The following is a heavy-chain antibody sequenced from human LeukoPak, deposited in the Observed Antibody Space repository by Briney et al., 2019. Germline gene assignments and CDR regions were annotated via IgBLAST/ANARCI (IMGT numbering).Heavy chain of an antibody. CDR3: ARDRIRYSGYDSAPTPFDY. J-gene: IGHJ4*02. CDR2: IYYSGST. Sequence: SETLSLTCTVSGGSISSSSYYWGWIRQPPGKGLEWLGSIYYSGSTYYNPSLKSRVTISVDTSKNQFSLKLSSVTAADTAVYYCARDRIRYSGYDSAPTPFDYWGQGTLVTVSS. D-gene: IGHD5-12*01. CDR1: GGSISSSSYY. V-gene: IGHV4-39*07.